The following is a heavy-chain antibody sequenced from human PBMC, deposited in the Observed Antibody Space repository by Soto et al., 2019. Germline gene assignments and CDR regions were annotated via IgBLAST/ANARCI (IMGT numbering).Heavy chain of an antibody. CDR1: GGSISNYY. Sequence: SETLSLTCTVSGGSISNYYWSWIRQPPGKGLEWIGYIYYSGSTNYNPSLKSRVTISVDTSKNQFSLKLSSVTAADTAVYYCASGCSSTSCYDYWGQGTLVTVSS. CDR2: IYYSGST. J-gene: IGHJ4*02. D-gene: IGHD2-2*01. CDR3: ASGCSSTSCYDY. V-gene: IGHV4-59*12.